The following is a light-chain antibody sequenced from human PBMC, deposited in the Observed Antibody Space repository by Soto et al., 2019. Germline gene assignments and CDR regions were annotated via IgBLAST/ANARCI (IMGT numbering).Light chain of an antibody. Sequence: DIQITQSPSSLSVSVGDRVTITCRTSQSISGYLNWYRHKPGKAPTLLIYAASSLQSGVPSRFSGSGSGTDFTLTISSLQPEDFATYYCQQSYSTPQITFGQGTRLEIK. CDR2: AAS. CDR3: QQSYSTPQIT. J-gene: IGKJ5*01. V-gene: IGKV1-39*01. CDR1: QSISGY.